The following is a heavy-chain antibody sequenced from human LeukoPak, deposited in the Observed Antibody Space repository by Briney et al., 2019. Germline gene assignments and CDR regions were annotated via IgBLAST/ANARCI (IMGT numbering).Heavy chain of an antibody. J-gene: IGHJ6*02. CDR3: ARGRTGTNLHYYYGMDV. CDR1: GYTLTSYG. D-gene: IGHD1-7*01. Sequence: AASVKVSCKASGYTLTSYGISWVRQAPGQGLEWMGWISAYNGNTNYAQKLQGRVTMTTDTSTSTAYMELRSLRSDDTAVYYCARGRTGTNLHYYYGMDVWGQGTTVTVSS. CDR2: ISAYNGNT. V-gene: IGHV1-18*01.